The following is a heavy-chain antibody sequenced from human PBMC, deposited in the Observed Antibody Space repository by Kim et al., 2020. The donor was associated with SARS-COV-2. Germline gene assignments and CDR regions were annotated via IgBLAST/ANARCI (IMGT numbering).Heavy chain of an antibody. CDR3: AKGRYVPY. J-gene: IGHJ4*02. Sequence: GGRTNYADSVKGRFTISRDNSKNTLYLQMNSLRAEDTAVYYCAKGRYVPYWGQGTLVTVSS. V-gene: IGHV3-23*01. D-gene: IGHD3-16*01. CDR2: GGRT.